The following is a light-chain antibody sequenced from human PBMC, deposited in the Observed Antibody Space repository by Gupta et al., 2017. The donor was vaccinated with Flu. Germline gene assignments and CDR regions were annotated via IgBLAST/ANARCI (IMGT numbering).Light chain of an antibody. Sequence: VLTQIPDALSLSPGQSATLYCRASEAISSRYFAWYHQKSGQPPRLLIFGSSRRATGISDRFSGSGSGTHFTLIIKKVEPGDSGVYFCQQYGRSPLWTFGHGA. CDR2: GSS. CDR3: QQYGRSPLWT. J-gene: IGKJ1*01. V-gene: IGKV3-20*01. CDR1: EAISSRY.